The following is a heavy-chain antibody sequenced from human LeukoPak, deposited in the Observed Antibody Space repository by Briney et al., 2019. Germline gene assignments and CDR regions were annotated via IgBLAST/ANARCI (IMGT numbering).Heavy chain of an antibody. J-gene: IGHJ4*02. CDR1: GYTFTGYY. V-gene: IGHV1-2*02. CDR2: INANSGGT. Sequence: ASVKVSCKASGYTFTGYYMHWVRQAPGQGLEWMGWINANSGGTKYAQTFQGRVTLTRDTSISTAYLELSSLTSDDTAVYYCARPAVAGGIYYFDYWGQGTLVTVSS. D-gene: IGHD6-19*01. CDR3: ARPAVAGGIYYFDY.